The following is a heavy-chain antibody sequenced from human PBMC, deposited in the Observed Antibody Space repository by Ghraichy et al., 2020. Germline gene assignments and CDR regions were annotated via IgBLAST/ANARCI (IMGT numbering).Heavy chain of an antibody. Sequence: GGSLRLSCVASGLTFSSYGMSWVRQGPGKGLEWVANIKVDGTEKNYVDSVKGRFTISRDNAKNSLYLQMNSLRVEDTAVYYCARAKFDVCGSYPLGYWGRGILVTVSP. J-gene: IGHJ4*02. CDR2: IKVDGTEK. CDR3: ARAKFDVCGSYPLGY. V-gene: IGHV3-7*01. CDR1: GLTFSSYG. D-gene: IGHD1-26*01.